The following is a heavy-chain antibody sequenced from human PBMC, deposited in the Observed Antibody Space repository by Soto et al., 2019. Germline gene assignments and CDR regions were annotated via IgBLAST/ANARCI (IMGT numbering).Heavy chain of an antibody. CDR2: IYYSGST. CDR3: ARLRKQWLVLDY. Sequence: SETLSLTCTVSGGSISSSSYYWGWIRQPPGKGLEWIGSIYYSGSTYYNPSLKSRVTISVDTSKNQFSLKLSSVTAADTAVYYCARLRKQWLVLDYWGQGTLVTVSS. J-gene: IGHJ4*02. V-gene: IGHV4-39*01. D-gene: IGHD6-19*01. CDR1: GGSISSSSYY.